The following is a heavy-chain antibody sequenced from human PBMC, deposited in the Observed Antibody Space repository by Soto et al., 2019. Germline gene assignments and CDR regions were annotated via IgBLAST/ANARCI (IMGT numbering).Heavy chain of an antibody. Sequence: ASVKVSCKASGYTFTRYAMHWVRQAPGQRLEWMGWINAGNGNTKYSQKFQGRVTITRDTSASTAYMELSSLRSEDTAVYYCASSNIVAAPYGMDVWGQGNTVPVSS. V-gene: IGHV1-3*01. CDR3: ASSNIVAAPYGMDV. CDR1: GYTFTRYA. D-gene: IGHD6-13*01. J-gene: IGHJ6*02. CDR2: INAGNGNT.